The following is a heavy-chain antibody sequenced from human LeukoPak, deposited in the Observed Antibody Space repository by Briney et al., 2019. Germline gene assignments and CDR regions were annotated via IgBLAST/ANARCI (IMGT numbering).Heavy chain of an antibody. CDR1: GYTFTNYA. CDR2: IIPILGIA. D-gene: IGHD1-26*01. V-gene: IGHV1-69*04. Sequence: SVKVSCKASGYTFTNYAISWVRQAPGQGLEWMGRIIPILGIANYAQKFQGRVTITADKSTSTAYMELRSLRSDDTAVYYCARDRGGSPLDAFDIWGQGTMVTVSS. J-gene: IGHJ3*02. CDR3: ARDRGGSPLDAFDI.